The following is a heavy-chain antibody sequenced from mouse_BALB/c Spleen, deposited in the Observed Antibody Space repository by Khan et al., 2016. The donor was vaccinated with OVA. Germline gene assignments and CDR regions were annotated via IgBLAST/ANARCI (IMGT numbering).Heavy chain of an antibody. CDR3: TSAPGYYGSGYFDY. CDR2: ISRGGSYT. J-gene: IGHJ2*01. D-gene: IGHD1-1*01. CDR1: VFTFSSYA. Sequence: EVELVESGGGLVKPGGSLNLSCEASVFTFSSYAMSWVRQTPEKRLVWVAIISRGGSYTFYPDNVKGRFIISSDNANNTLYLQMSGLRSEHTSMYYCTSAPGYYGSGYFDYWGQGTALTVSA. V-gene: IGHV5-9-3*01.